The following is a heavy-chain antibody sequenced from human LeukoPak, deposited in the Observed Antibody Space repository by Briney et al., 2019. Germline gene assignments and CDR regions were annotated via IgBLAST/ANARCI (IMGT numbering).Heavy chain of an antibody. CDR2: INPNSGGT. CDR1: GYTFTCYY. D-gene: IGHD2-2*02. CDR3: AREFIVVVPAAIENYFDY. Sequence: GASVKVSCKASGYTFTCYYMHWVRHSPGQGLEWMGWINPNSGGTNYAQKFQGRVTMTRDTSISTAYMELSRLRSDDTAVYYCAREFIVVVPAAIENYFDYWGQGTLVTVSS. V-gene: IGHV1-2*02. J-gene: IGHJ4*02.